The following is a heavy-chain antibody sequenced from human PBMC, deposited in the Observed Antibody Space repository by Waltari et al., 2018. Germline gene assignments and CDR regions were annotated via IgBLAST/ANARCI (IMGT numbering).Heavy chain of an antibody. J-gene: IGHJ5*02. CDR1: GGSISSGSYY. V-gene: IGHV4-61*02. CDR3: ARDSPFSAWWELPEPNWFDP. Sequence: QVQLQESGPGLVKPSQTLSLTCTVSGGSISSGSYYWSWIRQPAGKGLEWIGRIYTSGSTNYNPSLKGRVTISVDTSKNQFSLKLSAVTAADTAVYYCARDSPFSAWWELPEPNWFDPWGQGTLVTVSS. D-gene: IGHD1-26*01. CDR2: IYTSGST.